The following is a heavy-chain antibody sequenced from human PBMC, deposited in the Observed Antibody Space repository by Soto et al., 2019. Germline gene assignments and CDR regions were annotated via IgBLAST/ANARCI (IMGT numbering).Heavy chain of an antibody. D-gene: IGHD6-19*01. CDR2: INAGNGNT. J-gene: IGHJ5*02. Sequence: ASVKVSCKASGYTFTSYAMHWVRQAPGQRLEGMGWINAGNGNTKSSQKFQGRVTITRDTSASTAYMKLSSLRSEDTFVFYCARVYSSGWYGWFYPWGQGTLVTVSS. CDR1: GYTFTSYA. V-gene: IGHV1-3*01. CDR3: ARVYSSGWYGWFYP.